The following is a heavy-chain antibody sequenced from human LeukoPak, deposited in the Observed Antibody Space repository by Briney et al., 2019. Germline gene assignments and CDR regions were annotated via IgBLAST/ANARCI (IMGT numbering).Heavy chain of an antibody. D-gene: IGHD1-1*01. CDR3: ATDDVTTGTKTALGY. CDR2: IVVGSGNT. Sequence: SVKVSCKASGFTFTSSAVQWVRQARGQGLEWIGWIVVGSGNTNYAQKFQERVTINRDMSTSTAYMELSSLRSEDTAVYYGATDDVTTGTKTALGYWGQGTLVTVSS. V-gene: IGHV1-58*01. CDR1: GFTFTSSA. J-gene: IGHJ4*02.